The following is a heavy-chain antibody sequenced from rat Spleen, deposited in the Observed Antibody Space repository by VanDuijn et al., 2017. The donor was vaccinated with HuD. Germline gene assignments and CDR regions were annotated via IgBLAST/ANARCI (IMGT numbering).Heavy chain of an antibody. CDR2: ISYDGSST. D-gene: IGHD1-1*01. CDR1: GFTFSDHY. V-gene: IGHV5-20*01. CDR3: TTFYYTPFAY. J-gene: IGHJ3*01. Sequence: EVQLVESGGGLVQPGRSLKLSCAASGFTFSDHYMAWVRQAPTKGLEWVATISYDGSSTYYRDSVKGRFTISRDNAKSTLYLQMDSLRSEDTATYYCTTFYYTPFAYWGQGTLVTVSS.